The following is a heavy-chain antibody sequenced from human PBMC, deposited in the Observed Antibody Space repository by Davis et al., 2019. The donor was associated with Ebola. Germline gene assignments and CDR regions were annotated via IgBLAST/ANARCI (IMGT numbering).Heavy chain of an antibody. D-gene: IGHD3-10*01. V-gene: IGHV3-21*01. J-gene: IGHJ3*02. CDR1: GFTFSKYA. CDR3: ARDSGILYAFDI. CDR2: ISSSSSYI. Sequence: GGSLRLSCAASGFTFSKYAMNWVRQAPGKGLEWVSSISSSSSYIYYADSVKGRFTISRDNAKNSLYLQMNSLRAEDTAVYYCARDSGILYAFDIWGQGTMVTVSS.